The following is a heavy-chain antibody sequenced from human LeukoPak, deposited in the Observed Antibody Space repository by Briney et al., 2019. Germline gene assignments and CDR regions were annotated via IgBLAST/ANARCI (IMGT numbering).Heavy chain of an antibody. Sequence: GGSLRLSYAASGFTFSDYYMSWIRQAPGKGLEWVSYISSSGSTIYYADSVKGRFTISRDNAKNSLYLQMNSLRAEDTAVYYCARAVRGSYSGYYYYYMDVWGKGTTVTVSS. CDR2: ISSSGSTI. J-gene: IGHJ6*03. CDR1: GFTFSDYY. V-gene: IGHV3-11*04. D-gene: IGHD1-26*01. CDR3: ARAVRGSYSGYYYYYMDV.